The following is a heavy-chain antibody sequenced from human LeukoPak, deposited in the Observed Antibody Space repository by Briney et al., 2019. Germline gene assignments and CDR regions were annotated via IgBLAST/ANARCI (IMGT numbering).Heavy chain of an antibody. D-gene: IGHD3-10*01. V-gene: IGHV3-23*01. CDR2: ISGSGGST. Sequence: GGSLRLSCAASGFTFSSYAMSWVRQAPGKGLEWVSAISGSGGSTYYADSVKGRFTISRDNSKNTLYLQMNSLRAEDTAVYYCAKDGLWFRESTDAFDIWGQGTMVTVSS. CDR3: AKDGLWFRESTDAFDI. CDR1: GFTFSSYA. J-gene: IGHJ3*02.